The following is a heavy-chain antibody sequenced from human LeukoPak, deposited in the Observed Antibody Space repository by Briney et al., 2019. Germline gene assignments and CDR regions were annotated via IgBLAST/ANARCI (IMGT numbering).Heavy chain of an antibody. CDR1: GFPDSSNY. CDR3: ARELEFDY. D-gene: IGHD1-1*01. CDR2: IYRGGST. J-gene: IGHJ4*02. V-gene: IGHV3-66*01. Sequence: SGGSLRLSCAASGFPDSSNYMSWVREAPGKGLEWVSVIYRGGSTYYADSVTARFTISRDNSKNTLYLQMNSLRAEDTAVYYCARELEFDYWGQGTLVTVSS.